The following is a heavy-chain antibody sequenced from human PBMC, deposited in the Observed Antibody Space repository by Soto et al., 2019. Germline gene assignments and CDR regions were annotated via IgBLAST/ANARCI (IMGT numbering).Heavy chain of an antibody. CDR2: INPSGGST. J-gene: IGHJ5*02. D-gene: IGHD4-4*01. Sequence: GASVKVSCKASGYTFTSYYIHWVRQAPGQGLEWMGIINPSGGSTSSAQKFQDRVTMTRDTSTSTVHMELSSLRSEDTAIYYCARDKADSTQQNWFDPWGQGTLVTVSS. V-gene: IGHV1-46*01. CDR3: ARDKADSTQQNWFDP. CDR1: GYTFTSYY.